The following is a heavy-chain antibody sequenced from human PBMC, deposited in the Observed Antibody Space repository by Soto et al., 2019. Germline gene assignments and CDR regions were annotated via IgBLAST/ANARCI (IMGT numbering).Heavy chain of an antibody. CDR3: SRSLDS. J-gene: IGHJ4*02. CDR2: INQDGSEK. CDR1: GFTFSTYW. V-gene: IGHV3-7*01. Sequence: VGSLRLSCAASGFTFSTYWMDWVRQTPGKGLEWVANINQDGSEKNYVDSVKGRFTISRDNAKNTLYLQMNSLTAEDSALYYCSRSLDSWGQGTLVTVSS.